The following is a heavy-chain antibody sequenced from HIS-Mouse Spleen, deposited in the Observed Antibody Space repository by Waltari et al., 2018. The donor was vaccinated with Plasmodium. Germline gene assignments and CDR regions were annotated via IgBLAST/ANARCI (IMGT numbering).Heavy chain of an antibody. J-gene: IGHJ2*01. V-gene: IGHV3-21*01. Sequence: EVQLVESGGGLVKPGGSLRLSCAASGFTFSSYSMNWVRQAPGKGREWVSSISSRSSYIYYADSVKGRFTIARDNAKNSLYLQMNSLRAEDTAVYYCAREDILTGYYNDYWYFDLWGRGTLVTVSS. D-gene: IGHD3-9*01. CDR2: ISSRSSYI. CDR1: GFTFSSYS. CDR3: AREDILTGYYNDYWYFDL.